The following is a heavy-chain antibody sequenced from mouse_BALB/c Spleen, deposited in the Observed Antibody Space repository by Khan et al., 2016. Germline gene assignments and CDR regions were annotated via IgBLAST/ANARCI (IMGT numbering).Heavy chain of an antibody. Sequence: VQLQQSGAELVKPGASVKLSCTASGFNIKDTYMHWVKQRPEQGLEWIGRIDPANGNTKYDPRVQGKATITADTSSNTPYLQLSRLTSEDTAVYYCASPVVAHFDYWGQGTPLTVSS. CDR1: GFNIKDTY. CDR3: ASPVVAHFDY. CDR2: IDPANGNT. D-gene: IGHD1-1*01. V-gene: IGHV14-3*02. J-gene: IGHJ2*01.